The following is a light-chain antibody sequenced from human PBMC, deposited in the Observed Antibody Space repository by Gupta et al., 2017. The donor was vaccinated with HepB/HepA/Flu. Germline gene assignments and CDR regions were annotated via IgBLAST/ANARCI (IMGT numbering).Light chain of an antibody. V-gene: IGLV2-11*01. Sequence: QSALTQPRSVSGSPGPSVTISCTGTSSDVGGYEYVSWYQQPPGKAPRLMIYDVNKRPSGVPDRFSGSKSGNTASLTISGLQAEDEADYYCCSYAGSYTWVFGGGTKLTVL. CDR3: CSYAGSYTWV. CDR1: SSDVGGYEY. CDR2: DVN. J-gene: IGLJ3*02.